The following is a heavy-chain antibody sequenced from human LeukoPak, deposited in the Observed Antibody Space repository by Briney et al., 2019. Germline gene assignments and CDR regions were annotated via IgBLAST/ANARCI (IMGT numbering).Heavy chain of an antibody. V-gene: IGHV3-7*04. Sequence: PGGSLRLSCAASGFTFSSYWMSWVRQAPGKGLEWVANIKQDGSEKKYYEDTVKGRFTLSRDNTKNSLYLRMNSLRAEDTAVYYCARGGYRYEDWGQGTLVAVSS. CDR1: GFTFSSYW. D-gene: IGHD5-12*01. CDR2: IKQDGSEKK. J-gene: IGHJ4*02. CDR3: ARGGYRYED.